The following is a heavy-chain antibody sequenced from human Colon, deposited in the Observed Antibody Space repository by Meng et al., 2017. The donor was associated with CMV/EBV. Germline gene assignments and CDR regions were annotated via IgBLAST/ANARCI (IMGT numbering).Heavy chain of an antibody. Sequence: GGSLRLSCAASGFTFSSYEMHWVRQAPGKGLEWMGGFDPEDGETIYAQKFQGRVTMTEDTSTDTAYMELSSLRSEDTAVYYCATTLYDFWSGYLGYWGQGTLVTVSS. CDR3: ATTLYDFWSGYLGY. V-gene: IGHV1-24*01. D-gene: IGHD3-3*01. CDR1: GFTFSSYE. CDR2: FDPEDGET. J-gene: IGHJ4*02.